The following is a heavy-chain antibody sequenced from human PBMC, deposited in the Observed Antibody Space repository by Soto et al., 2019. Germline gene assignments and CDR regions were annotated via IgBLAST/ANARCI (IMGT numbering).Heavy chain of an antibody. CDR2: IIPIFGTA. V-gene: IGHV1-69*13. CDR1: GGTFSSYA. Sequence: GASVKVSCKASGGTFSSYAISWVRQAPGQGLEWMGGIIPIFGTANYAQKFQGRVTITADESTSTAYMELSSLRSEDTAVYYCARDRWVTTFYGMDVWGKGTTGTVSS. J-gene: IGHJ6*04. CDR3: ARDRWVTTFYGMDV. D-gene: IGHD4-17*01.